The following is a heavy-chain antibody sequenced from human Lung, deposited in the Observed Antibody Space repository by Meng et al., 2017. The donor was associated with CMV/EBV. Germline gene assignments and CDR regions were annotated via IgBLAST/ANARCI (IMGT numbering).Heavy chain of an antibody. CDR2: VRASGIVS. CDR3: ARDRGNDGANGHYGSLEN. Sequence: TFSSCAMHWVRQAPGKGLEWVAVVRASGIVSYYADSVKGRFTISRDNYKDTVSLQLNSLAADDTAVYYCARDRGNDGANGHYGSLENWGPGTLVTVSS. D-gene: IGHD2-8*01. V-gene: IGHV3-23*01. J-gene: IGHJ4*02. CDR1: TFSSCA.